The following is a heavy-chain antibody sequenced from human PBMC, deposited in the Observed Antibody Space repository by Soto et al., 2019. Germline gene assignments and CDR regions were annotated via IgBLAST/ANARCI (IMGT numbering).Heavy chain of an antibody. CDR2: ISSSSSYI. CDR3: ARDRPRGGSSKRSAFDI. CDR1: GFTFSSYS. D-gene: IGHD2-15*01. Sequence: GGSLRLSCAASGFTFSSYSMNWVRQAPGKGLEWVSSISSSSSYIYYADSVKGRFTISRDNAKNSLYLQMNSLRAEDTAVYYCARDRPRGGSSKRSAFDIWGQGRMVTVPS. V-gene: IGHV3-21*01. J-gene: IGHJ3*02.